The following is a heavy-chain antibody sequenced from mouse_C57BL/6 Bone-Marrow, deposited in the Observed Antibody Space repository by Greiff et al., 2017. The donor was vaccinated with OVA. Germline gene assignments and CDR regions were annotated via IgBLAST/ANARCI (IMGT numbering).Heavy chain of an antibody. J-gene: IGHJ2*01. V-gene: IGHV1-50*01. Sequence: QVQLQQPGAELVKPGASVKLSCKASGYTFTSYWMQWVKQRPGQGLEWIGEIDPSDSYTNYNQKFKGKATLTVDTSSSTAYMQLSSLTSEDSAVYYCARSGAMVTTDFDDWGQGTTLTVSS. D-gene: IGHD2-2*01. CDR2: IDPSDSYT. CDR1: GYTFTSYW. CDR3: ARSGAMVTTDFDD.